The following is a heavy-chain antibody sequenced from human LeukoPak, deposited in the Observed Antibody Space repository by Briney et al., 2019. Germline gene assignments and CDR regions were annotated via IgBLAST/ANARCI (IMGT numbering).Heavy chain of an antibody. CDR2: INHSGST. Sequence: SETLSLTCAVYGGSFSGYYWSWIRQPPGKGLEWIGEINHSGSTNYNPSLKSRVTISVDTSKNQSSLKLSSVTAADTAVYYCASRAGMITMVRGVSFDPWGQGTLVTVSS. CDR3: ASRAGMITMVRGVSFDP. J-gene: IGHJ5*02. D-gene: IGHD3-10*01. CDR1: GGSFSGYY. V-gene: IGHV4-34*01.